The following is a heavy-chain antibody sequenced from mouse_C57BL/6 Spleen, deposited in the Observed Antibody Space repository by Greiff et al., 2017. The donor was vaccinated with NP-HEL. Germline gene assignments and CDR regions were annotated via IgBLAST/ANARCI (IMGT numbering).Heavy chain of an antibody. V-gene: IGHV1-64*01. CDR2: IHPNSGST. CDR3: ARDDGPPGYAMDY. CDR1: GYTFTSYW. D-gene: IGHD2-3*01. Sequence: QVQLQQPGAELVKPGASVKLSCKASGYTFTSYWMRWVKQRPGQGLEWIGMIHPNSGSTNYNEKFKSKATLTVDKSSSTAYMQLSSLTSEDSAVYYCARDDGPPGYAMDYWGQGTSVTVSS. J-gene: IGHJ4*01.